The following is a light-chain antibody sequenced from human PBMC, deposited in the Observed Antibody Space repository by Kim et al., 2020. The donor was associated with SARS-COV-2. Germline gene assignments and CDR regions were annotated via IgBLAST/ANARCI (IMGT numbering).Light chain of an antibody. Sequence: DIQMTQSPSTLSASVGDRITITCWASQSITTWLAWYQQKPGKAPKLLIYEASSLERGVPSRFSCSGSGTEFTLTISSLQPDDFATYYCQQYSSYWTFGQGTKVDIK. V-gene: IGKV1-5*03. J-gene: IGKJ1*01. CDR3: QQYSSYWT. CDR1: QSITTW. CDR2: EAS.